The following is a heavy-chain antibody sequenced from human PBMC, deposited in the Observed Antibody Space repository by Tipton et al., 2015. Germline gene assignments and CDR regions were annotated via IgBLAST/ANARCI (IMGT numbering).Heavy chain of an antibody. CDR3: ARFDYGDHLTGFDP. CDR1: GGSISSSSYY. J-gene: IGHJ5*02. CDR2: ISYSGST. D-gene: IGHD4-17*01. V-gene: IGHV4-39*07. Sequence: TLSLTCTVSGGSISSSSYYWGWIRQPPGKGLEWIGSISYSGSTNYNPSLKSRVTISVDTSKNQFSLKLSSVTAADTAVYYCARFDYGDHLTGFDPWGQGTLITVSS.